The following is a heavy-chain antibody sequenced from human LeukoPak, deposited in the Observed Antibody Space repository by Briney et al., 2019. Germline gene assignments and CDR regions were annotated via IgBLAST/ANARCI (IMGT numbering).Heavy chain of an antibody. CDR1: GYIFTSYW. D-gene: IGHD2-2*01. J-gene: IGHJ4*02. CDR2: IYPGDSDT. V-gene: IGHV5-51*04. CDR3: ARILPIPTRSLDY. Sequence: GESLKISRKGSGYIFTSYWIGWVRQMPGKGLEWMGIIYPGDSDTRYSPSFQGQVTISADKPISTAYLQWSSLKASDTAMYYRARILPIPTRSLDYWGQGTLVTVSS.